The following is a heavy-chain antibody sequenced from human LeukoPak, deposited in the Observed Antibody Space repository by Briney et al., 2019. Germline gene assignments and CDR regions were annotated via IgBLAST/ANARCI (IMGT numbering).Heavy chain of an antibody. CDR2: ISSSSGYI. Sequence: GGSLRLSCAASGFTFSSYSMNWVRQAPGKGLEWVSSISSSSGYIYYADSVKGRFTISRDNAKNSLYLQMNSLRAEDTAVYYCARDSKQWLVPYYFDYWGQGTLVTVSS. J-gene: IGHJ4*02. CDR3: ARDSKQWLVPYYFDY. D-gene: IGHD6-19*01. CDR1: GFTFSSYS. V-gene: IGHV3-21*01.